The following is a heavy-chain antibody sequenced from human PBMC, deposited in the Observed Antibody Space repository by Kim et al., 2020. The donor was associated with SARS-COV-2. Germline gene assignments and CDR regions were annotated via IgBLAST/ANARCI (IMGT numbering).Heavy chain of an antibody. D-gene: IGHD2-15*01. CDR3: AAESGTRRFGH. Sequence: ISYPGSVKGRFIISRDNPKSALYLQMTSLRAEDTAVYYCAAESGTRRFGHWGQGTLVTVSS. CDR2: I. J-gene: IGHJ4*02. V-gene: IGHV3-21*01.